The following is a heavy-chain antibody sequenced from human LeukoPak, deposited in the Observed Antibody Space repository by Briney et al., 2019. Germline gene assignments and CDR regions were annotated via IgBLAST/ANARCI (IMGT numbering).Heavy chain of an antibody. CDR2: INSDGSST. CDR1: GFTFSSYW. J-gene: IGHJ4*02. Sequence: HPGGSLRLSCAASGFTFSSYWMHWVRQAPGKGLVWVSRINSDGSSTSYADSVKGRFTISRDNAKNTLYLQMNSLRAEDTAVYYCASLGYCSGGSCDYWGQGTLVTVSS. D-gene: IGHD2-15*01. V-gene: IGHV3-74*01. CDR3: ASLGYCSGGSCDY.